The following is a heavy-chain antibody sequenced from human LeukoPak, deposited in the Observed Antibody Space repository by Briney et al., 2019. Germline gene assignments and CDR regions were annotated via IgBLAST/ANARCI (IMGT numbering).Heavy chain of an antibody. Sequence: GGSLRLSCAASGFTFSTYTMSCVRQAPGKGLEWVSSIYNSGAGIFYADSVKGRFTISRDNSKNTLYLQMNSLRAEDTAVYYCAKDVAPDSGWDLDYWGQGTLVTVSS. D-gene: IGHD6-19*01. V-gene: IGHV3-23*01. CDR2: IYNSGAGI. CDR3: AKDVAPDSGWDLDY. CDR1: GFTFSTYT. J-gene: IGHJ4*02.